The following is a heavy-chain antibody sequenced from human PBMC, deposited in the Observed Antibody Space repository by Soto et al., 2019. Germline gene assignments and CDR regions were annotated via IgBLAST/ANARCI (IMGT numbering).Heavy chain of an antibody. V-gene: IGHV3-30*18. CDR1: GLTFSNYG. Sequence: PGGSLRLSCAASGLTFSNYGMHWVRQAPGKGLEWVAVISYDGSNKYYADPVKGRFTISRDNSKNTLYLQMNRLRAEDTAVYYCAKAPNFDWLSHFDYWGQGTLVTVSS. CDR2: ISYDGSNK. D-gene: IGHD3-9*01. CDR3: AKAPNFDWLSHFDY. J-gene: IGHJ4*02.